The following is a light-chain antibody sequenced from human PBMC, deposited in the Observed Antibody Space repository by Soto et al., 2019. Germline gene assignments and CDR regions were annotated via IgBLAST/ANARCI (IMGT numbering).Light chain of an antibody. CDR2: DVW. CDR3: SSYTTSSTVI. J-gene: IGLJ2*01. Sequence: QSALTQPASVSGSPGQSITISCTGTTSDVGGFNYVTWYQQYPGKAPKRLIYDVWNRPSGISNRFSGSKSGNTASLTISGLQAEDEADYYCSSYTTSSTVIFGGGTKVTVL. CDR1: TSDVGGFNY. V-gene: IGLV2-14*01.